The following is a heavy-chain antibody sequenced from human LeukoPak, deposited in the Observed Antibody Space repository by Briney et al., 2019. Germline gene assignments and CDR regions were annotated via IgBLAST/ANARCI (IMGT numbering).Heavy chain of an antibody. J-gene: IGHJ4*02. CDR2: IYHSGST. Sequence: SETLSLTCAVSGGSISSSNWWSWVRQPPGKGLEWIGEIYHSGSTNYNPSLKSRVTMSVDTSKNQFYLKLSSVTAADTAVYYCARDKYYYGSSGSKFDYWGQGTLVTVSS. CDR3: ARDKYYYGSSGSKFDY. CDR1: GGSISSSNW. D-gene: IGHD3-22*01. V-gene: IGHV4-4*02.